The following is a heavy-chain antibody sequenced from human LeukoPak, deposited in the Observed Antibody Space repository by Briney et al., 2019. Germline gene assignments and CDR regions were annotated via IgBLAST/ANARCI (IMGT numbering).Heavy chain of an antibody. V-gene: IGHV4-59*01. Sequence: PSETLSLTSTVSGGSISNYYWTWIRKPPGKGLEWIGYIYYSGSTNYNPSLRSRATISVDTSKKQFSLNLSSVTAADTALYYCARVATMVRGSNGMDVWGKGTTVTVSS. CDR2: IYYSGST. D-gene: IGHD3-10*01. J-gene: IGHJ6*04. CDR1: GGSISNYY. CDR3: ARVATMVRGSNGMDV.